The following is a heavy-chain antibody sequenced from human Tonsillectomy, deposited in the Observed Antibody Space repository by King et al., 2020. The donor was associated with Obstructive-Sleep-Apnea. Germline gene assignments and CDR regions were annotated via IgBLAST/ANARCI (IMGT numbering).Heavy chain of an antibody. V-gene: IGHV3-30*04. D-gene: IGHD6-19*01. CDR3: AVSGWYGGAYFDY. CDR2: ISYDGNNK. Sequence: VQLVESGGGVFQPGRPLRLSCAASGFTFSSYAMKWVRQAPAKGLEWVTIISYDGNNKYYADSVKGRFTISRDNSKNTLYLQMNSLRAEDTAVYYCAVSGWYGGAYFDYWGQGTLVTVSS. J-gene: IGHJ4*02. CDR1: GFTFSSYA.